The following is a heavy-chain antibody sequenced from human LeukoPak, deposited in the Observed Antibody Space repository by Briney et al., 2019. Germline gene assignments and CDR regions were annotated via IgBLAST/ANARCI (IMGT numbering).Heavy chain of an antibody. D-gene: IGHD1-26*01. CDR1: GVSISTSTNY. CDR3: ARQGGWGGAASLIEF. V-gene: IGHV4-39*01. J-gene: IGHJ4*02. Sequence: PSETLSLTCSVSGVSISTSTNYWAWIRQPPGKGLEWIGSTFYRGSTYYNPSLRSRVTISVDTSKNQFSLKLSSVTASDTAIFYCARQGGWGGAASLIEFWGQGTLVTVSS. CDR2: TFYRGST.